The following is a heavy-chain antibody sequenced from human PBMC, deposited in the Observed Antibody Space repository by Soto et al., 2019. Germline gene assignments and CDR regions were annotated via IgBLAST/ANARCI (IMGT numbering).Heavy chain of an antibody. J-gene: IGHJ4*02. CDR1: GGSISSGGYS. V-gene: IGHV4-31*03. CDR2: IFYSGST. CDR3: ARGVLH. Sequence: QVQLQESGPGLVKPSQTLSLTCTVSGGSISSGGYSWSWIRQHPGKGLEWIGYIFYSGSTSSNPSLXRXXTISVDKSKNQFSLKVSSVTDADTAVYYCARGVLHWGQGTLVTVSS.